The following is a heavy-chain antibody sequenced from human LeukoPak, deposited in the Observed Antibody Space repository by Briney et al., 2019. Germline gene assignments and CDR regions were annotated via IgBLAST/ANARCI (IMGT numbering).Heavy chain of an antibody. D-gene: IGHD5-12*01. Sequence: ASVKVSCKASGYTFTSYAMHWVRQAPGQRLEWMGWISAGNGNTKYSQEFQGRVTITRDTSAYTAYMELRSLRSEDTAVYYCARQQRGYSDYDFWGQGTLVTVSS. CDR2: ISAGNGNT. CDR1: GYTFTSYA. V-gene: IGHV1-3*01. J-gene: IGHJ4*02. CDR3: ARQQRGYSDYDF.